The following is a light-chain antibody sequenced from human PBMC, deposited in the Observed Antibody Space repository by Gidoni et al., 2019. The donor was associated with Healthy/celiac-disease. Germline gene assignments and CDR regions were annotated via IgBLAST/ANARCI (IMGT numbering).Light chain of an antibody. V-gene: IGKV1-33*01. CDR2: DAS. Sequence: DIQMTQSPSSLSASVGDRVTITCQASQDISNYLNWHQQKPGKAPKLLIYDASNLETGVPSRFSGSGSGTDFTFTISSLQPEDIATYYCQQYDNLPRTFXQXTKLEIK. CDR3: QQYDNLPRT. CDR1: QDISNY. J-gene: IGKJ2*01.